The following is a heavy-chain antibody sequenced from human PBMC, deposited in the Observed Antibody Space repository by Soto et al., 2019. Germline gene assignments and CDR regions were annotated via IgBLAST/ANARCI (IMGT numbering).Heavy chain of an antibody. D-gene: IGHD3-10*01. CDR3: AFLWGRMDV. J-gene: IGHJ6*02. CDR1: GCSISSGGYY. CDR2: IYYSGST. V-gene: IGHV4-31*03. Sequence: QVQLQESGPGLVKPSQTLSLTCTVSGCSISSGGYYWIWIRQHPGKGLEWIGYIYYSGSTYYNPSLKSRVTISVATSKNRFSLKLSSVTAADTAVYYCAFLWGRMDVWGQGTTVTVSS.